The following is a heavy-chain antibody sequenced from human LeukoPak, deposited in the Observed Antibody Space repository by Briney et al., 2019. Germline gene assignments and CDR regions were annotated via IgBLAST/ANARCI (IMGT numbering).Heavy chain of an antibody. CDR3: ARSPEPVWFGELYYFDY. J-gene: IGHJ4*02. V-gene: IGHV4-34*01. D-gene: IGHD3-10*01. CDR1: GGSFSGYY. CDR2: INHSGST. Sequence: SETLSLTCAVYGGSFSGYYWSWIRQPPGKGLEWIGEINHSGSTNYNPPLKSRVTISVDTSKNQFSLKLSSVTAADTAVYYCARSPEPVWFGELYYFDYWGQGTLVTVSS.